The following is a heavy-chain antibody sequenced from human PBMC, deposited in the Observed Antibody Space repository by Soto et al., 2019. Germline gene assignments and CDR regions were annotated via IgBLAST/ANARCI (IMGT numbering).Heavy chain of an antibody. J-gene: IGHJ4*02. CDR3: ARVEVLLWLGRIDC. D-gene: IGHD3-10*01. CDR1: GGSISSINW. CDR2: IYHSGST. Sequence: SETLSLTCAVSGGSISSINWWSWVRQPPGKGLEWIGEIYHSGSTNYNPSLKSRVTISVDKSKNQSSLKLSSVTAADTAVYYCARVEVLLWLGRIDCWGQGTLVTVPS. V-gene: IGHV4-4*02.